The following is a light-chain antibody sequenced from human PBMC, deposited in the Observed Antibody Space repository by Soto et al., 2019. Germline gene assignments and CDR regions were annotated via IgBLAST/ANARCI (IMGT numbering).Light chain of an antibody. CDR2: DAS. J-gene: IGKJ1*01. Sequence: DIQMTQSPSTLSASLGDRVTITCRASQSISSWLAWYQQKPGKAPKLLIYDASSLESGVPSRFSGSGSGTEFTLTISSLQPDDFATYYCQQYNSYRRTFGQGTKVDIK. CDR3: QQYNSYRRT. CDR1: QSISSW. V-gene: IGKV1-5*01.